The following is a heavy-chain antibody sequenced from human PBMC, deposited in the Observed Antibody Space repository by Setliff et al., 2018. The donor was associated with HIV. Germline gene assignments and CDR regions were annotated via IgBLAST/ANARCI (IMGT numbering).Heavy chain of an antibody. CDR1: TNTFLNYG. Sequence: SVKVSCKASTNTFLNYGISWVRQAPGQGLEWMGGLISMFKIPQIAQKFQGRVTITADESTSTAYMGLSSLTSEDTAVYYCARGGWSGGGPLHYSYYYLDVWGQGTAVTVSS. V-gene: IGHV1-69*13. CDR2: LISMFKIP. J-gene: IGHJ6*02. CDR3: ARGGWSGGGPLHYSYYYLDV. D-gene: IGHD2-15*01.